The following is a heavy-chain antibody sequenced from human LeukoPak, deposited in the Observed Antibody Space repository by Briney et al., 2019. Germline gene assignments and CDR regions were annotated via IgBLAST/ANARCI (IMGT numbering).Heavy chain of an antibody. CDR2: ISAYNGNT. CDR3: ARQHYYDSSGYYYNWFDP. CDR1: GYTFTSYG. Sequence: ASVTVSCKASGYTFTSYGISWVRQAPGQGLEWMGWISAYNGNTNYAQKLQGRVTMTTDTSTSTAYMELRSLRSDDTAVYYCARQHYYDSSGYYYNWFDPWGQGTLVTVSS. D-gene: IGHD3-22*01. V-gene: IGHV1-18*01. J-gene: IGHJ5*02.